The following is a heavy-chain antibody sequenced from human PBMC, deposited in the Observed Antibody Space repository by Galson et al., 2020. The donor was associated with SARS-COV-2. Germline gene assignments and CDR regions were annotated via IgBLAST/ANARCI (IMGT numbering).Heavy chain of an antibody. CDR3: ARDSIAAAGTGYYYGMDV. V-gene: IGHV3-11*01. D-gene: IGHD6-13*01. Sequence: GGSLRLSCADSGLTLSDYYMSWIRQAPGKGLEWVSYISSSGSTIYYADSVKGRFTISRDNAKNSLYLQMNSLRAEDTAVYYCARDSIAAAGTGYYYGMDVWGQGTTVTVSS. CDR1: GLTLSDYY. J-gene: IGHJ6*02. CDR2: ISSSGSTI.